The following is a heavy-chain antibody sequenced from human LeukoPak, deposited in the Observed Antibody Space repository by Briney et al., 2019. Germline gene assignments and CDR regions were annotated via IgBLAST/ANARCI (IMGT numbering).Heavy chain of an antibody. CDR3: ARGTMTLITL. CDR1: GFTFSSYW. CDR2: INQDGSEK. V-gene: IGHV3-7*01. J-gene: IGHJ4*02. D-gene: IGHD1-14*01. Sequence: GGSLRLSCAASGFTFSSYWMSWVRQAPGKGLEWVANINQDGSEKNYVDAVKGRFTISRDNAKNSLYLQMDSLRVEDTAVYYCARGTMTLITLGGQGTLVTVSS.